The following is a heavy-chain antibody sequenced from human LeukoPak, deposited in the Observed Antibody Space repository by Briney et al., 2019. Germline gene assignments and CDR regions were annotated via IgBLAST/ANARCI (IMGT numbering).Heavy chain of an antibody. J-gene: IGHJ3*01. Sequence: ASVKVSCKTIGGRFKSYGFSWVRQAPGQGLEWMGGIIPVFDRPNYAQKFEGRVTITADRSTNTTYMEITSLTSDDTAVYYCARDAQWELRAFDVWGRGTMVIVSS. V-gene: IGHV1-69*06. D-gene: IGHD4-23*01. CDR2: IIPVFDRP. CDR3: ARDAQWELRAFDV. CDR1: GGRFKSYG.